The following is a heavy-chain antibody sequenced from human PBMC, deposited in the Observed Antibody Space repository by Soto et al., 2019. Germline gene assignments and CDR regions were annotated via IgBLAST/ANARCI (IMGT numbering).Heavy chain of an antibody. CDR1: GGTFSSYA. CDR3: ARTHYYDSSGYSYYFYY. CDR2: IIPIFGTA. J-gene: IGHJ4*02. D-gene: IGHD3-22*01. V-gene: IGHV1-69*13. Sequence: ASVKVSCKASGGTFSSYAISWVRQAPGQGLEWMGGIIPIFGTANYAQKFQGRVTITADESTSTAYMELSSLRSEDTAVYYCARTHYYDSSGYSYYFYYWGQGTLVTV.